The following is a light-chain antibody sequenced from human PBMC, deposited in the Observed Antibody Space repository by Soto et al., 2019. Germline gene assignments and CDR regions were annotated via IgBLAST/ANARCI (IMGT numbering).Light chain of an antibody. CDR3: QLYESSPT. CDR1: QSVASGY. V-gene: IGKV3-20*01. CDR2: GAS. Sequence: ETVLTQSPGTLSLSAGERATLSCRASQSVASGYLVWYQQKPGQTPTVLIYGASTRAAGIPDRFSGSGSGTDFTLTSSRLEPEDFAVYYCQLYESSPTFGQGTKVEMK. J-gene: IGKJ1*01.